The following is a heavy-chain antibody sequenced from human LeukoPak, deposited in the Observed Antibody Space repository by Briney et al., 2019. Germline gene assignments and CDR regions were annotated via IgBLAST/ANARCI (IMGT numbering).Heavy chain of an antibody. D-gene: IGHD3-10*01. CDR3: ARSGSYCYYMDI. Sequence: SETLSETCAVSGYSISSGYYWGWLRQPPGKGLEWIGSMYHSGGTYYNPSLKSRVTISVDTSKNQFSLKLSSVTAADTAMYYCARSGSYCYYMDIWGQRTTVTVSS. CDR2: MYHSGGT. CDR1: GYSISSGYY. J-gene: IGHJ6*03. V-gene: IGHV4-38-2*01.